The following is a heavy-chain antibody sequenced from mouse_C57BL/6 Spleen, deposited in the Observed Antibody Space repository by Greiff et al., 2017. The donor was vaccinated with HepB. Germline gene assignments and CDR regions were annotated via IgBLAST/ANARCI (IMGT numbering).Heavy chain of an antibody. CDR1: GFTFSDYG. CDR3: ASHGSSSLDY. D-gene: IGHD1-1*01. V-gene: IGHV5-17*01. Sequence: EVKLQESGGGLVKPGGSLKLSCAASGFTFSDYGMHWVRQAPEKGLEWVAYISSGSSTIYYADTVKGRFTISRDNAKNTLFLQMTMLRSEDTAMYYCASHGSSSLDYWGQGTTLTVSS. J-gene: IGHJ2*01. CDR2: ISSGSSTI.